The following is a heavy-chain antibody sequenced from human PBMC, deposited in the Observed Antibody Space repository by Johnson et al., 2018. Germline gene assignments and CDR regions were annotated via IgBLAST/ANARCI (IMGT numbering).Heavy chain of an antibody. V-gene: IGHV1-69*01. J-gene: IGHJ3*02. CDR2: MNPIFGTT. Sequence: VQLVESGAEVKKPGSSVKVSCKASGGTFSTYAISWVRQAPGQGLEWMGGMNPIFGTTNYAQKFQGRVTITADEATNTAHMELSSLRSDDTAVYYCATRGNCSGGSCYLLSAFDIWGQGTMVTFSS. CDR3: ATRGNCSGGSCYLLSAFDI. D-gene: IGHD2-15*01. CDR1: GGTFSTYA.